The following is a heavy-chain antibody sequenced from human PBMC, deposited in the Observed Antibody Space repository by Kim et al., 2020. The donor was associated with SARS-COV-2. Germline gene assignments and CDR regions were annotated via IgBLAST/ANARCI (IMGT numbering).Heavy chain of an antibody. D-gene: IGHD4-17*01. CDR1: GFTFSSYG. J-gene: IGHJ4*02. CDR3: AKDLPRVTTLYYFDY. Sequence: GGSLRLSCAASGFTFSSYGMHWVRQAPGKGLEWVAVISYDGSNKYYADSVKGRFTISRDNSKNTLYLQMNSLRAEDTAVYYCAKDLPRVTTLYYFDYWGQGTLVTVSS. CDR2: ISYDGSNK. V-gene: IGHV3-30*18.